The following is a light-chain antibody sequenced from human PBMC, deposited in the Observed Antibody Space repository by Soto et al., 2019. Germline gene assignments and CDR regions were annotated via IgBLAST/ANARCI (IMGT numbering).Light chain of an antibody. J-gene: IGLJ1*01. V-gene: IGLV2-14*01. Sequence: QSALPQPASLSGSPGQSITISCTGTSSDIGAYDYVSWFQQHPGKAPKLMISGVNNRPSGVSNRFSGSKSGNTAYLTISGLQVEDEDEYFCFSFTPTSTHLFGTGTKLTVL. CDR2: GVN. CDR1: SSDIGAYDY. CDR3: FSFTPTSTHL.